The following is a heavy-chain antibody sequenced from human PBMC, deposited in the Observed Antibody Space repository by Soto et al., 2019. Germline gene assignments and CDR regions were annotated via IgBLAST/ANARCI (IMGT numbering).Heavy chain of an antibody. Sequence: ASVKVSCKASGYTFTSYGISWVRQAPGQGLEWMGWISAYNGNTNYAQKLQGRVTMTTDTSTSTAYMELRSLRSDDTAVYYCAIVGMTTVTTGYYYYYYMDVWGKGTTVTVSS. CDR2: ISAYNGNT. CDR1: GYTFTSYG. D-gene: IGHD4-17*01. V-gene: IGHV1-18*01. J-gene: IGHJ6*03. CDR3: AIVGMTTVTTGYYYYYYMDV.